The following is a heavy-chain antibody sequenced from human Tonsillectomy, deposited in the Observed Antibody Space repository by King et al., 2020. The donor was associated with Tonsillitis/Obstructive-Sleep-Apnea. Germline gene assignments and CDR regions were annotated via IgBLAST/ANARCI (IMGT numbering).Heavy chain of an antibody. CDR2: IFSNDEK. Sequence: TLQESGPVLVKPTETLTLTCTVSGFSLSNDRMGVGWIRQRPGKALEWLAHIFSNDEKSYNTSLKSRLTISKDTSKSQVALTMTNMDPVDTATYYRVRVYGAYRLYGFDHWGQGSLVTVSS. D-gene: IGHD4/OR15-4a*01. V-gene: IGHV2-26*01. CDR1: GFSLSNDRMG. J-gene: IGHJ5*02. CDR3: VRVYGAYRLYGFDH.